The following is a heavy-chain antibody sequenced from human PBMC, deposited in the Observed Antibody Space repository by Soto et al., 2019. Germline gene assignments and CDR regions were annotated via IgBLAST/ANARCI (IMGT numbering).Heavy chain of an antibody. V-gene: IGHV3-48*01. CDR1: GFTFSSYS. J-gene: IGHJ6*02. CDR2: ISSSSSTI. D-gene: IGHD5-12*01. CDR3: ARATSIVATTAYYYYYGMDV. Sequence: EVQLVESGGGLVQPGGSLRLSCAASGFTFSSYSMNWVRQAPGKGLEWVSYISSSSSTIYYADSVKGRFTISRDNAKNSLHLQMNSLRAEDTAVYYCARATSIVATTAYYYYYGMDVWGQGTTVTVSS.